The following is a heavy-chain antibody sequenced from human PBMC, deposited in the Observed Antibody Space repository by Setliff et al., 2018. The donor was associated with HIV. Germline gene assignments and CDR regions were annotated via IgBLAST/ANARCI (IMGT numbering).Heavy chain of an antibody. CDR1: GFTFSSFA. V-gene: IGHV3-66*02. D-gene: IGHD6-25*01. CDR3: ARSRPYNSALDY. Sequence: GGSLRLSCAASGFTFSSFAMAWVRQAPGKGLEWVSTIYSDGSTYHRDSVKGRFTLSRDNSKNTVYLQVGSLRPDDTAMYYCARSRPYNSALDYWGQGTLVTVSS. CDR2: IYSDGST. J-gene: IGHJ4*02.